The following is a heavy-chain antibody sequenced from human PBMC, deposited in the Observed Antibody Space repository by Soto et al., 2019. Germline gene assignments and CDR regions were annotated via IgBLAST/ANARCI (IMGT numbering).Heavy chain of an antibody. J-gene: IGHJ4*02. D-gene: IGHD6-19*01. CDR1: GFTFSSYA. V-gene: IGHV3-23*01. Sequence: GSLRLSCAASGFTFSSYAMSWVRQAPGKGLEWVSGISGSGGSTYYADSVKGRFTISRDNSKNTLYLQMNSLRAEDTAVYYCAKGSRAPRIAVAGPFDYWGQGTLVTVSS. CDR2: ISGSGGST. CDR3: AKGSRAPRIAVAGPFDY.